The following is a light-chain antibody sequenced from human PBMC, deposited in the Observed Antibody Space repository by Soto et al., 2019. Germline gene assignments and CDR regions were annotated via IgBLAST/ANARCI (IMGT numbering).Light chain of an antibody. CDR3: QHRPT. V-gene: IGKV1-39*01. J-gene: IGKJ4*01. CDR1: QSIRNC. Sequence: IQMTQSPSSLSASVGDRVTITCRASQSIRNCLHWYQQKSGEAPKLLIYSASTLQSGVPSRFSGSGSGTDFTLTINGLQPEDFATYYCQHRPTFGGGTKVEIK. CDR2: SAS.